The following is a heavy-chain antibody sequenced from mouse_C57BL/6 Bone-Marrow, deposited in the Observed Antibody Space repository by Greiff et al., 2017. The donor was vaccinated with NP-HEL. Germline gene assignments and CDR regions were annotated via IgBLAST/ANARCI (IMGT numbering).Heavy chain of an antibody. CDR3: AREGFAY. J-gene: IGHJ3*01. CDR2: IDPSDSET. CDR1: GYTFTSYW. Sequence: VKLQQPGAELVRPGSSVKLSCKASGYTFTSYWMHWVKQRPIQGLEWIGNIDPSDSETHYNQNFKDKATLTVDKSSSTAYLQLSSLSSYDSAVYYCAREGFAYWGPGTLVTVSA. V-gene: IGHV1-52*01.